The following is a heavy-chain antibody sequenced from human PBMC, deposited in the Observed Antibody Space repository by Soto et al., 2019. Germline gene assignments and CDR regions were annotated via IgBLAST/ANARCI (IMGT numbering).Heavy chain of an antibody. D-gene: IGHD6-13*01. CDR2: ISWDGGTT. V-gene: IGHV3-43*01. Sequence: FGTYYWSWIRQPPGKGLEWVSLISWDGGTTYYADSVKGRFTISRDNSKTSLYLQMNSLRTEDTALYYCAKDSGGSSWWSGSYYAMDVWGQGTTVTVSS. CDR1: FGTYY. J-gene: IGHJ6*02. CDR3: AKDSGGSSWWSGSYYAMDV.